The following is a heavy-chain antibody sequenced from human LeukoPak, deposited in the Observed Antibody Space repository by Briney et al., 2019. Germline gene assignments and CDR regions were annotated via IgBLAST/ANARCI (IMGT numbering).Heavy chain of an antibody. D-gene: IGHD4-17*01. Sequence: GGSLRLSCAASGFTFSSYGMHWVRQAPGKGLEWVAFIRYDGSNKYYADSVKGRFTISRDNSKNTLYLQMNSLRAEDTAVYYCAKIIRDDDPMTTVTTDDYWGQGTLVTVSS. CDR2: IRYDGSNK. CDR1: GFTFSSYG. CDR3: AKIIRDDDPMTTVTTDDY. V-gene: IGHV3-30*02. J-gene: IGHJ4*02.